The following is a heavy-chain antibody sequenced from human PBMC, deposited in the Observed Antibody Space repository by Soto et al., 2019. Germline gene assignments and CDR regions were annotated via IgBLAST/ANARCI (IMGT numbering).Heavy chain of an antibody. Sequence: EVQLVESGGGLVKPGGSLRLSCAASGFTFSSYSMNWVRQAPGKGLEWVSSISSSSSYIYYADSVKGRFTISRDNAKNSLYLKMNSLRGGDTAVYYCARGGGYNWTSGPNDYWGQGTLVTVSS. J-gene: IGHJ4*02. CDR3: ARGGGYNWTSGPNDY. CDR2: ISSSSSYI. D-gene: IGHD1-20*01. V-gene: IGHV3-21*01. CDR1: GFTFSSYS.